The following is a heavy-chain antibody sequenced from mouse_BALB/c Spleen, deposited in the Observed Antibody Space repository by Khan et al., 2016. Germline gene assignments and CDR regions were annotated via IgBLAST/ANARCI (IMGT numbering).Heavy chain of an antibody. J-gene: IGHJ2*01. CDR3: ARRGPIYYYGSTYGY. D-gene: IGHD1-1*01. Sequence: VQLQQSGAELVKPGASVKLSCTASGFNIKDTFMHWVKQRPEQGLEWIGRIDPANGNTKYDPKFQGKATITADTSSHTAYLQLSSLTSEYTAVYYCARRGPIYYYGSTYGYWGQGTTLTVSS. CDR1: GFNIKDTF. CDR2: IDPANGNT. V-gene: IGHV14-3*02.